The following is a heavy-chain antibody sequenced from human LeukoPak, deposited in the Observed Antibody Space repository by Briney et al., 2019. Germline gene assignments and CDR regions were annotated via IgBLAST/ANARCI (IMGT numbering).Heavy chain of an antibody. Sequence: SETLSLTCTVSGGSISSSSYYWGWIRQPAGKGPEWIGTIFYVGDTYYNPSPKSRVTMSVDTSKNQFSLKLSSVTAADTAVYYCARGEGSYWYYFDYWGQGTLVTVSS. J-gene: IGHJ4*02. V-gene: IGHV4-39*01. CDR3: ARGEGSYWYYFDY. CDR1: GGSISSSSYY. D-gene: IGHD1-26*01. CDR2: IFYVGDT.